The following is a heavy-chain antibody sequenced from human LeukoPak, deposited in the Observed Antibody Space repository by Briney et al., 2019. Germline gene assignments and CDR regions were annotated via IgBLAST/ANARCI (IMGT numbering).Heavy chain of an antibody. D-gene: IGHD4-17*01. J-gene: IGHJ4*02. CDR2: IYYSGST. V-gene: IGHV4-59*01. CDR1: AGSISSYY. Sequence: SVTLSLICTGCAGSISSYYWRWVRQPPGKGLEWIGYIYYSGSTNYNPSLKSRVTISVDTSKNQFSLKLSSVTAADTAVYYCARDQYGDYFDYWGQGTLVTVSS. CDR3: ARDQYGDYFDY.